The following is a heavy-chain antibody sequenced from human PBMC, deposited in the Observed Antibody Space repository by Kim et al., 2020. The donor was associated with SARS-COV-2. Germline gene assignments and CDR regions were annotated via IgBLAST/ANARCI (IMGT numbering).Heavy chain of an antibody. CDR2: IHSTGIT. CDR3: ARYGYDAPTYFFDY. J-gene: IGHJ4*02. CDR1: GGSITNFY. D-gene: IGHD5-12*01. V-gene: IGHV4-59*13. Sequence: SETLSLTCSVSGGSITNFYWSCIRQPPGKGLEWIAYIHSTGITSYNPSLKSRVTISVDTSKNHFSLNLRSVTATDTAVYFCARYGYDAPTYFFDYWGQGALVTVS.